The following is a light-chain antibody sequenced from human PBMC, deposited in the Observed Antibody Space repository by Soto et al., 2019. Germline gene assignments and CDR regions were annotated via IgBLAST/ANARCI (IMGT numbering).Light chain of an antibody. J-gene: IGKJ5*01. CDR1: QTINNN. Sequence: EIVMTLNPPTLAVSPERRATLAGRASQTINNNVAWYQLKDGQVPRLVIYGASTRATDIPARFSGSGSGTEFTLAISSLQPEDFATYYCQQANSFPITFGQGTRLEIK. CDR2: GAS. CDR3: QQANSFPIT. V-gene: IGKV3-15*01.